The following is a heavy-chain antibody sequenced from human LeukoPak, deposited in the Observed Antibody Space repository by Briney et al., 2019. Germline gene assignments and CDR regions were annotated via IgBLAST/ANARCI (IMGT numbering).Heavy chain of an antibody. CDR1: GGSFSGYY. J-gene: IGHJ5*02. V-gene: IGHV4-34*01. D-gene: IGHD2-2*01. CDR3: ARGAPYCSSTSCPGWFDP. CDR2: INHSGST. Sequence: SETLSLTCAVYGGSFSGYYWSWIRQPPGKGLEWIGEINHSGSTNYNPSLKSRVTISVDTSKNQFSLKLSSVTAADTAVYYCARGAPYCSSTSCPGWFDPWDQGTLVTVSS.